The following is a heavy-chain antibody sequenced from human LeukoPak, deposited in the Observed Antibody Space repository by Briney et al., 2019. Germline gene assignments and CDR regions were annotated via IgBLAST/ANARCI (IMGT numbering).Heavy chain of an antibody. CDR2: INPNSGGT. CDR1: GYTFTGYY. Sequence: ASVKVSCKASGYTFTGYYMHWVRQAPGQGLEWMGWINPNSGGTNYAQRFQGRVTMTRDTSISTAYMELSRLRSDDTAVYYCARGEYPGDYFDYWGQGTLVTVSS. D-gene: IGHD2/OR15-2a*01. V-gene: IGHV1-2*02. CDR3: ARGEYPGDYFDY. J-gene: IGHJ4*02.